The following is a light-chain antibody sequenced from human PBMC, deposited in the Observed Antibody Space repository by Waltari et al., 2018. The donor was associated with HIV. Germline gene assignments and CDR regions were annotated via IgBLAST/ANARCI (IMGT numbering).Light chain of an antibody. Sequence: DVQMTQSPSSLSASIGDRVIISCRASQDISNLLAWFQKRPGKAPKSLIYSASTLQTGVPSSKFSGTGSGTDFTLTITNLQPEDVATYYCQQYTSFPLTFGGGTTVEI. V-gene: IGKV1-16*02. J-gene: IGKJ4*01. CDR2: SAS. CDR3: QQYTSFPLT. CDR1: QDISNL.